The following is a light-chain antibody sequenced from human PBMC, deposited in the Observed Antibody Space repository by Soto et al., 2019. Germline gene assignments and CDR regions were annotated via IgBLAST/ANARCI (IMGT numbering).Light chain of an antibody. CDR2: GTS. Sequence: EVVLTQSPGPLSLSPGERATLSCRASQSVGSSYLAWYQQKPGQAPRLLIYGTSIRATGIPDRFIGSGSGTGFTLTVSSLEVEDFAVYYCQEFGTSPLTFGGGTKVEIK. V-gene: IGKV3-20*01. J-gene: IGKJ4*01. CDR1: QSVGSSY. CDR3: QEFGTSPLT.